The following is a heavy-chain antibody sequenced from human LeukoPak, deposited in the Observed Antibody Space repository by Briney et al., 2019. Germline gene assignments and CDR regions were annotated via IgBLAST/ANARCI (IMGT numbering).Heavy chain of an antibody. CDR2: INHSGST. Sequence: KPSETLSLTCAVYGGSFSGYYWSWIRQPPGKGLEWIGEINHSGSTNYNPSLKSRVTISVDTSKNQFSLKLSSVTAADTAVYYCATVTTPIYYYYYYMDVWGKGTTVTVSS. CDR1: GGSFSGYY. D-gene: IGHD4-17*01. J-gene: IGHJ6*03. CDR3: ATVTTPIYYYYYYMDV. V-gene: IGHV4-34*01.